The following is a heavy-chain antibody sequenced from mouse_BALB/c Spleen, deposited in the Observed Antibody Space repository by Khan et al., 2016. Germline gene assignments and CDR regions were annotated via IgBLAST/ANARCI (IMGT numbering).Heavy chain of an antibody. CDR2: INTYTGEP. CDR1: GYTFTNYG. Sequence: QVQLQQSGPELKKPGETVRISCKASGYTFTNYGMNWVKQAPGKGLKWMGWINTYTGEPTYADDFKGRFAFSLETSASTAYLQINNLKNEDTATYFCARPDYSSSRGFAYWGQGTLVTVSA. CDR3: ARPDYSSSRGFAY. D-gene: IGHD1-1*01. J-gene: IGHJ3*01. V-gene: IGHV9-3-1*01.